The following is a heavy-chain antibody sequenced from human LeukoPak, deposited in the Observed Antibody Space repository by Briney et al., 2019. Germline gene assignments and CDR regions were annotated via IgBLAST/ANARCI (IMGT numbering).Heavy chain of an antibody. CDR2: ISAYNGNT. J-gene: IGHJ5*02. CDR3: ARMIWWSYDILTGKGWFDP. D-gene: IGHD3-9*01. CDR1: GYTFSSYV. Sequence: ASVKVSCKASGYTFSSYVISWVRQAPGQGLEWMGWISAYNGNTNYAQKLQGRVTMTTDTSTSTAYMELRSLRSDDTAVYYCARMIWWSYDILTGKGWFDPWGQGTLVTVSS. V-gene: IGHV1-18*01.